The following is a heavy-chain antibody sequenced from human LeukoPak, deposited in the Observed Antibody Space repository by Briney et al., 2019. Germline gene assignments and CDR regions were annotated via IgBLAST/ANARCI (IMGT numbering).Heavy chain of an antibody. D-gene: IGHD2-21*02. CDR2: ISGSGSDT. CDR1: GFTFSRYA. CDR3: AKADYGGGDSRYFHY. J-gene: IGHJ4*02. Sequence: GGSLRLSCAASGFTFSRYAMNWVRQAPGKGLEWVSSISGSGSDTYYADSVKGRFTISRDNSRNTLFLQMNSLRAEDTAVYYCAKADYGGGDSRYFHYWGQGTQAIVSS. V-gene: IGHV3-23*01.